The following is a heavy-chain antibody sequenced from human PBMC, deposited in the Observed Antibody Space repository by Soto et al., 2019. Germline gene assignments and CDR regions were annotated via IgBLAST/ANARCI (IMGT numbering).Heavy chain of an antibody. CDR1: GGSISSGGYS. CDR2: IYHSGST. CDR3: ARAKSSLYSSSWYWFYP. D-gene: IGHD6-13*01. Sequence: SETLSLTCAVSGGSISSGGYSWSWIRQPPGKGLEWIGYIYHSGSTYYNPSLKSRVTISVDRSKNQFSLKLSSVTAADTAVYYCARAKSSLYSSSWYWFYPWGQGTLVPVSS. V-gene: IGHV4-30-2*01. J-gene: IGHJ5*02.